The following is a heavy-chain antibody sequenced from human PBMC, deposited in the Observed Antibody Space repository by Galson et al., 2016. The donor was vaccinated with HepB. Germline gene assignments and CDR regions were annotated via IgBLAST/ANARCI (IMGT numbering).Heavy chain of an antibody. Sequence: SETLSLTCAVSGDSVSSDDWWSWVRQSSGDGLEWIGQVHFSGRTAYNPSFKSRLTMSLDMSRNEFSLKLRTVTAADTAVYFCAKDRGHGDHHPGMFFDYWGPGILVTISS. V-gene: IGHV4-4*02. D-gene: IGHD1-14*01. J-gene: IGHJ4*02. CDR2: VHFSGRT. CDR3: AKDRGHGDHHPGMFFDY. CDR1: GDSVSSDDW.